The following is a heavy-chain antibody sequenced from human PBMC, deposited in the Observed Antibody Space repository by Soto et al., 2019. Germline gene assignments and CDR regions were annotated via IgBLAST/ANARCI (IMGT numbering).Heavy chain of an antibody. CDR1: GFTFSSYA. CDR3: AKDPEFGELAPFDD. Sequence: EVQLLESGGGLVQPGGSLRLSCAASGFTFSSYAMSWVRQAPGKGLEWVSALSGSGGSTYDADSVKGRFTSSRDNSKNTMYLQMNSLRAEDTAVYYCAKDPEFGELAPFDDWGQGTLVTVSS. CDR2: LSGSGGST. D-gene: IGHD3-10*01. J-gene: IGHJ4*02. V-gene: IGHV3-23*01.